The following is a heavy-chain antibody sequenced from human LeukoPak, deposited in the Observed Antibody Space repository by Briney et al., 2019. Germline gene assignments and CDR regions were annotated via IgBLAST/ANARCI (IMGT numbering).Heavy chain of an antibody. CDR3: ALADIVVVPAAMPHYGMGV. CDR1: GGTFSSYA. J-gene: IGHJ6*04. V-gene: IGHV1-69*06. CDR2: IIPIFGTA. D-gene: IGHD2-2*01. Sequence: ASVKVSCKASGGTFSSYAISWVRQAPGQGLEWMGGIIPIFGTANYAQKFQGRVTITADKSTSTAYMELSSLRSEDTAVYYCALADIVVVPAAMPHYGMGVWGKGTTVTVSS.